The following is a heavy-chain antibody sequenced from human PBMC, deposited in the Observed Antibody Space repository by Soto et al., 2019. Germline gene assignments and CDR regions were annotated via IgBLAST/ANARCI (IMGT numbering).Heavy chain of an antibody. CDR1: GFTFSSYA. CDR2: ISGSGGST. V-gene: IGHV3-23*01. D-gene: IGHD4-17*01. J-gene: IGHJ6*02. CDR3: AKGMTTVTTRSSDYYYYGMDV. Sequence: GGSLILSCAASGFTFSSYAMSWVRQAPGKGLEWVSAISGSGGSTYYADSVKGRFTISRDNSKNTLYLQMNSLRAEDTAVYYCAKGMTTVTTRSSDYYYYGMDVWGQGTTVTVSS.